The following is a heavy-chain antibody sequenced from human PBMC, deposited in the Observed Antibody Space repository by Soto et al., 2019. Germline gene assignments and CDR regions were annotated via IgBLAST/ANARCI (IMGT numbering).Heavy chain of an antibody. J-gene: IGHJ4*02. CDR1: GFTFSTYA. Sequence: EVQLLESGGGLVQPGGSLSLSCAASGFTFSTYAMNWVRRAPGRGLGWAPGIRGSGDRTNYADSGKGRFTDSRDNSKNTLYLQMNSLRGEDTAVFYCAKERSSGWSFDYWGQGTLVTVSP. V-gene: IGHV3-23*01. CDR2: IRGSGDRT. CDR3: AKERSSGWSFDY. D-gene: IGHD6-19*01.